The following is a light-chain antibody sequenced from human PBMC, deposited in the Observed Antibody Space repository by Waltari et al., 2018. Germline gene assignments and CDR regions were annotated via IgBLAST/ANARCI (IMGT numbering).Light chain of an antibody. CDR1: TSEA. CDR3: SCFTTTNTLV. J-gene: IGLJ2*01. CDR2: DGN. Sequence: QSALTQPASVPGSPGQSLTIPGTGNTSEASWYQQHPGKVPKLILYDGNKRPSGISNRFSGSKSADAASLTISGLQADDEADYYCSCFTTTNTLVFGGGTKVTVL. V-gene: IGLV2-23*01.